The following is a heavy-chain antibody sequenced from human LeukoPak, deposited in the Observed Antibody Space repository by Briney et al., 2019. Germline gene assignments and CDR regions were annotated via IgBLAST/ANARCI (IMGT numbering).Heavy chain of an antibody. D-gene: IGHD3-22*01. Sequence: GESPKISCKGSEYSFTTYWIGWVRQMPGKGLEWMGIIYPRDSDTRYSPSFQGQVTLSADKSISTAYLQWSSLKASDTAMYYCARQAYGSHFDAFDIWGQGTMVTVSS. J-gene: IGHJ3*02. CDR3: ARQAYGSHFDAFDI. V-gene: IGHV5-51*01. CDR2: IYPRDSDT. CDR1: EYSFTTYW.